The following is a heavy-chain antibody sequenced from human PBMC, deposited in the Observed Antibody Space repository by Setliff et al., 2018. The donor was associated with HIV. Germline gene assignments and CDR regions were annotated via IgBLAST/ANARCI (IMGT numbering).Heavy chain of an antibody. CDR2: IYTSGST. CDR1: GGSISSYY. J-gene: IGHJ3*02. D-gene: IGHD3-16*02. V-gene: IGHV4-4*07. CDR3: ARDSRLSYRKIHDAFDI. Sequence: SETLSLTRTVSGGSISSYYWSWIRQPAGKGLEWIGRIYTSGSTNYNPSLKSRVTMSVDTSKNQFSLKLSSVTAADTAVYYCARDSRLSYRKIHDAFDIWGQGTMVTVSS.